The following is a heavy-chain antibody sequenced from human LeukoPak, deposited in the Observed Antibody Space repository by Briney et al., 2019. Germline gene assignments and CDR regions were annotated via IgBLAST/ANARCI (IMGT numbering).Heavy chain of an antibody. D-gene: IGHD3-16*01. Sequence: GGSLRLSCVVSGFNFRHYWMNWVRQAPGKGLEWVANIKHDGSEKYYVDSVKGRFSISRDNAKKSLYLQMNCLRAEDTAVYYCARALSHCLDYWGQGTLVTVSS. CDR3: ARALSHCLDY. V-gene: IGHV3-7*01. CDR1: GFNFRHYW. CDR2: IKHDGSEK. J-gene: IGHJ4*02.